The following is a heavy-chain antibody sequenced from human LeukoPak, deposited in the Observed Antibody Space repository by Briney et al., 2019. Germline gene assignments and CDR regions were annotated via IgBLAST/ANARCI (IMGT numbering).Heavy chain of an antibody. J-gene: IGHJ4*02. CDR1: DHTLNQVA. Sequence: ASMKVSCKVSDHTLNQVAIHWVRQAPGKGPEWMGGYDPEEGVTIYAEKFQDRVTMIEGTSTETAYMELSSLRYADTAVYFCVTMKQDRYDSRGPFDSWGQGSLVTVSS. CDR3: VTMKQDRYDSRGPFDS. CDR2: YDPEEGVT. D-gene: IGHD3-22*01. V-gene: IGHV1-24*01.